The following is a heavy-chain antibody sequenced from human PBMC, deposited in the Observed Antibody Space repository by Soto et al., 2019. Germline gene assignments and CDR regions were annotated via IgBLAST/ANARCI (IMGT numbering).Heavy chain of an antibody. CDR3: ARQPSIATLTDYYYYGMDV. V-gene: IGHV5-51*01. CDR1: GYSFTSYW. D-gene: IGHD6-6*01. J-gene: IGHJ6*02. CDR2: IYPGDSDT. Sequence: GESLKVSCKGSGYSFTSYWIGWVRQMPGKGLEWMGIIYPGDSDTRYSPSFQGQVTISADKSISTAYLQWSSLKASDTAMYYCARQPSIATLTDYYYYGMDVWGQGTTVTVSS.